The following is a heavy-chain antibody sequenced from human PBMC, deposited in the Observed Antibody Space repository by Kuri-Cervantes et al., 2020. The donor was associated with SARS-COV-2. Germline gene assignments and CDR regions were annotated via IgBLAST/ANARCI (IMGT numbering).Heavy chain of an antibody. J-gene: IGHJ4*02. CDR2: INHSGST. CDR1: GGLFSGYY. V-gene: IGHV4-34*01. Sequence: SETLSLTCALYGGLFSGYYWSWIRQPPGKGLEWIGEINHSGSTNYNPSLKSRVTISVDTSKNQFSLKLSSVTAADTAVYYCARGRINPSVAGTRHEPWRGRNFDYWGQGTLVTVSS. D-gene: IGHD6-19*01. CDR3: ARGRINPSVAGTRHEPWRGRNFDY.